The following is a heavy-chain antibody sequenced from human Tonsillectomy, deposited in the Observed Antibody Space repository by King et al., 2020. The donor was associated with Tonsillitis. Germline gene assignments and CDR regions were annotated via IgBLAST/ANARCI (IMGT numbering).Heavy chain of an antibody. Sequence: VQLQESGPGLVKPSQTLSLTCTVSGGSISGGGYYLSWIRQHPGKGLEWIGYIYESGNTYYNPSLKSRLTLSLDTSKNQFSLKLSSVTAADTALYYCGGYEGGVFDPWGQGTLVTVSS. CDR1: GGSISGGGYY. J-gene: IGHJ5*02. D-gene: IGHD2-15*01. CDR3: GGYEGGVFDP. V-gene: IGHV4-31*03. CDR2: IYESGNT.